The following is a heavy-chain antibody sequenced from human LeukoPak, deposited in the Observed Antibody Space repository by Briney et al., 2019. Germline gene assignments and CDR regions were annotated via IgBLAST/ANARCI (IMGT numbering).Heavy chain of an antibody. CDR2: IRSKADGGTP. CDR1: GFTFSDAW. J-gene: IGHJ4*02. V-gene: IGHV3-15*07. Sequence: GGSLRLSCAASGFTFSDAWMNWVRQAPGKGLEWVGHIRSKADGGTPDYIAPVKCRFTISSDDSKDTLYLQMNSLNTEDTAMYYCTTRSPARYCSYGACYSSADYWGQGTLVTVSS. D-gene: IGHD2-15*01. CDR3: TTRSPARYCSYGACYSSADY.